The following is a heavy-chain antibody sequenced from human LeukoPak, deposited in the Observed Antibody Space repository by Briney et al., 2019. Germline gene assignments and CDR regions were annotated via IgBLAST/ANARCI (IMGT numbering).Heavy chain of an antibody. J-gene: IGHJ3*02. Sequence: GGSLRLSCAASGFTFSSYAMHWVRRAPGKGLEWVAVISYDGSNKYYADSVKGRFTISRDNSKNTLYLQMNSLRAEDTAVYYCARAGHTGEYVAFDIWGQGTMVTVSS. CDR1: GFTFSSYA. CDR2: ISYDGSNK. D-gene: IGHD2/OR15-2a*01. V-gene: IGHV3-30-3*01. CDR3: ARAGHTGEYVAFDI.